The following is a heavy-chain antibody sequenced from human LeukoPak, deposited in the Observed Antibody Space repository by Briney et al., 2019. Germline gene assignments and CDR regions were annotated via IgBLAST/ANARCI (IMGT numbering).Heavy chain of an antibody. Sequence: PSETLSLTCTVSGDSISSGGYSWSWIRQPPGKDLEWIGYIYHIGYISQSGNIYQNPSLKSRVIISLDTSRNQFSLKLSSVTAADTAVYYCARSPLAFYDSSGYPRVWFDPWGQGTLVTVSS. CDR2: IYHIGYISQSGNI. J-gene: IGHJ5*02. V-gene: IGHV4-30-4*07. D-gene: IGHD3-22*01. CDR1: GDSISSGGYS. CDR3: ARSPLAFYDSSGYPRVWFDP.